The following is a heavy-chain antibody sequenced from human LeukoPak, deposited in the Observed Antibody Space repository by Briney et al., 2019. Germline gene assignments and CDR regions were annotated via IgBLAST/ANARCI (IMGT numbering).Heavy chain of an antibody. Sequence: SVKVSCKASGGTFSSYAISWVRQAPGQGPEWMGGIIPIFGTANYAQKFQGRVTITTDESTSTAYMELSSLRSEDTAVYYCAAPRSYYVILFLGDYYYMDVWGKGTTVTVSS. D-gene: IGHD3-9*01. CDR1: GGTFSSYA. J-gene: IGHJ6*03. CDR2: IIPIFGTA. CDR3: AAPRSYYVILFLGDYYYMDV. V-gene: IGHV1-69*05.